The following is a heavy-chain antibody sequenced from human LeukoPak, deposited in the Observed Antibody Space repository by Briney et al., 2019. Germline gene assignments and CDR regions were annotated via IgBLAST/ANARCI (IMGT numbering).Heavy chain of an antibody. Sequence: GGSLRLSCAGSGFTFTNFAMTWVRQAPGKGLEWVSSMSPSGDTYYADSVKGRFSISRDASKNTMYLQMSTLRADDTAVYFCANQPPYGTTWAGGFDLWGRGQWSPSLQ. V-gene: IGHV3-23*01. CDR3: ANQPPYGTTWAGGFDL. CDR2: MSPSGDT. CDR1: GFTFTNFA. D-gene: IGHD1-14*01. J-gene: IGHJ3*01.